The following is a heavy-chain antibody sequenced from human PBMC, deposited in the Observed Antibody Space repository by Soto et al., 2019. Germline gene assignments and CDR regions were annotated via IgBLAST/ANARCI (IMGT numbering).Heavy chain of an antibody. CDR3: ARRSSSWYFDY. CDR2: ISGSGDST. Sequence: EVQLLESGGGLVQPGGSLRLSCAASGFTFSSYAMNWVRQAPGQGLEWVSGISGSGDSTYYADSVKGRFTIARDNSKHTLYLQMNSLRAEDTAVYYCARRSSSWYFDYWGQGTLVTVSS. CDR1: GFTFSSYA. J-gene: IGHJ4*02. D-gene: IGHD6-13*01. V-gene: IGHV3-23*01.